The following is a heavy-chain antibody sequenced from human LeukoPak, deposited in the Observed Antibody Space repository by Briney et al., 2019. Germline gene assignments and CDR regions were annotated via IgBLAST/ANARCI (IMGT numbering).Heavy chain of an antibody. J-gene: IGHJ4*02. D-gene: IGHD3-10*01. CDR2: IYHSGST. V-gene: IGHV4-30-2*01. CDR3: ARVSPLRGEDF. CDR1: GGSISSGSYY. Sequence: PQTLSLTCTVSGGSISSGSYYWSWIRQPPGKGLEWIGYIYHSGSTNYNPSLKSRVTISVDKSKNQFSLKLSSVTAADTAVYYCARVSPLRGEDFWGQGTPVTVSS.